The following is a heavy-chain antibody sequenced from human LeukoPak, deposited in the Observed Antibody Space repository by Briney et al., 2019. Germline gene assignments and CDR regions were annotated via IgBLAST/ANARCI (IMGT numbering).Heavy chain of an antibody. Sequence: PGGPLRLSCAGSGFTFNTSAMSWVRQAPGKGLEWVSAISGSGRSTYYTDSVRGRFTISRGNSKNTLYLQMNSLRAEDTAVYFCAKGRGTRVYNWFDTWGQGILVTVSS. CDR1: GFTFNTSA. V-gene: IGHV3-23*01. CDR3: AKGRGTRVYNWFDT. J-gene: IGHJ5*02. CDR2: ISGSGRST. D-gene: IGHD1-26*01.